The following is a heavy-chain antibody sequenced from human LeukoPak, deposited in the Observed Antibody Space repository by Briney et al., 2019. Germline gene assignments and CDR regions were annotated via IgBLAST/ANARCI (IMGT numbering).Heavy chain of an antibody. J-gene: IGHJ4*02. Sequence: SETLSLTCTVSGGSISSSSYYWGWIRQPPGKGLEWIGSIYYSGSTYYNPSLKSRVTISVDTSKNQFSLKLSSVTAADTAVYYCARLFKRLLWFGESYYFDYWGQGTLVTVSS. CDR3: ARLFKRLLWFGESYYFDY. CDR2: IYYSGST. V-gene: IGHV4-39*01. CDR1: GGSISSSSYY. D-gene: IGHD3-10*01.